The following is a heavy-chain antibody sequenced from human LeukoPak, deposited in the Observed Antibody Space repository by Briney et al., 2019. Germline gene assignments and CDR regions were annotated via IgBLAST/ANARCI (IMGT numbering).Heavy chain of an antibody. D-gene: IGHD4-23*01. Sequence: PSETLSLTCAVSGYSVNSAYYWGWIRQPPGKGLEXXGNLFPDLTTEYNPSLKGRVTISLDTSNNLFSLRLTSVTAADMALYFCAGMTTVIRGRRFDSWGQGALVTVSS. V-gene: IGHV4-38-2*01. CDR1: GYSVNSAYY. CDR3: AGMTTVIRGRRFDS. CDR2: LFPDLTT. J-gene: IGHJ4*02.